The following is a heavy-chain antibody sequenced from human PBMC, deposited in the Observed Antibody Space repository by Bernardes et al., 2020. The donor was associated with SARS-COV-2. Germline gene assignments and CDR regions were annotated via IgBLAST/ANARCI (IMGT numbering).Heavy chain of an antibody. CDR2: LNESGGA. J-gene: IGHJ5*01. CDR3: ARGQVKITMVVVVFTGALFYFDS. Sequence: SETLTLTCAVYGGSFRGSSWSWICQPPGRGLEWIGELNESGGANYNPSPKSRVSISVDTSKSQFSLKLNSVTAADTAVYYCARGQVKITMVVVVFTGALFYFDSWSQGTRVTVSS. V-gene: IGHV4-34*01. D-gene: IGHD3-22*01. CDR1: GGSFRGSS.